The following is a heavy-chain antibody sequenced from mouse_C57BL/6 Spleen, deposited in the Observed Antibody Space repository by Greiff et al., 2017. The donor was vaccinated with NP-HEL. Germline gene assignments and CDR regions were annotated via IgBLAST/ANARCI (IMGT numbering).Heavy chain of an antibody. J-gene: IGHJ2*01. Sequence: EVQLQQSGPELVKPGASVKISCKASGYTFTDYYMNWVKQSHGKSLEWIGDINPNNGGTSYNQKFKGKATLTVDKSSSTAYMELRSLTSEDSAVYYCARSGGGYDGRVLDYWGQGTTLTVSS. CDR1: GYTFTDYY. D-gene: IGHD2-2*01. CDR3: ARSGGGYDGRVLDY. CDR2: INPNNGGT. V-gene: IGHV1-26*01.